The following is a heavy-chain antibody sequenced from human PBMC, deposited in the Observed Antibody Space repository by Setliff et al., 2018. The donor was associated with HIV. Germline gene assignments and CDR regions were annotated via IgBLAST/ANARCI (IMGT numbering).Heavy chain of an antibody. D-gene: IGHD3-22*01. J-gene: IGHJ3*01. V-gene: IGHV4-61*01. CDR1: GGSISSSSYY. CDR2: IQYGDIS. CDR3: ARSGYTSGFYWVFGAFGV. Sequence: SETLSLTCTVSGGSISSSSYYWSWIRQPPGKGPEWIASIQYGDISHYNPSLQSRVTISVDTSTKKFSLYLSSVNETDTAVYYCARSGYTSGFYWVFGAFGVWGQGKMVTVSS.